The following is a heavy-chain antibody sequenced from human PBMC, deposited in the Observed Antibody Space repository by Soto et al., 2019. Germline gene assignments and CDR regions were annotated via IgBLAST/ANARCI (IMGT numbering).Heavy chain of an antibody. Sequence: GGSLRLSCAASGFTFSSYGMHWVRQAPGKGLEWVAVIWYDGSNKYYADSVKGRFTISRDNSKNTLYLQMNSLRAEDTALYYCAKDIFTGYCPFDCWGQGTQVTVSS. D-gene: IGHD3-9*01. V-gene: IGHV3-33*06. CDR1: GFTFSSYG. CDR3: AKDIFTGYCPFDC. CDR2: IWYDGSNK. J-gene: IGHJ4*01.